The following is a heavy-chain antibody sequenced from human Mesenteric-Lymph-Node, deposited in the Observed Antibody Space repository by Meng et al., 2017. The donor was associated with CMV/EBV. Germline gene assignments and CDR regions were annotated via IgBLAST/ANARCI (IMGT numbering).Heavy chain of an antibody. V-gene: IGHV3-33*08. J-gene: IGHJ4*02. CDR1: GFTFSSYG. Sequence: GESLKISCAASGFTFSSYGMHWVRQAPGKGLEWVAFIRYDGSNKYYADSVKGRFTISRDNAKKTLYLQMNSLRDEDTAVYYCARSQRASTYSPFDYRGQGTLVTVSS. CDR3: ARSQRASTYSPFDY. CDR2: IRYDGSNK. D-gene: IGHD5-12*01.